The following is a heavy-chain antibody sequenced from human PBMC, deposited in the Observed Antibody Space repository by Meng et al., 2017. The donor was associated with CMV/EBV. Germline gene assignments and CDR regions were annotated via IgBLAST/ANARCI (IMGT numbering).Heavy chain of an antibody. Sequence: ASVKVSCKASGYTFTGYYMHWVRQAPGQGLEWMGWMNPNSGNTGYAQKFQGRVTMTRNTSISTAYMELSSLRSEDTAVYYCARVRRATAYYGMDVWGQGTTVTVSS. CDR2: MNPNSGNT. V-gene: IGHV1-8*02. J-gene: IGHJ6*02. CDR3: ARVRRATAYYGMDV. D-gene: IGHD5-24*01. CDR1: GYTFTGYY.